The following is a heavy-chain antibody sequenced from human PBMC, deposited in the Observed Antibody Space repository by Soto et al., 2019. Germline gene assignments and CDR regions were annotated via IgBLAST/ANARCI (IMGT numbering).Heavy chain of an antibody. Sequence: SETLSLTCTVSGGSISSSSYYWGWIRQPPGKGLEWVGSIYYRGGSTYYNPSLQSRVTISVDTSKNQFSLKLSSVTAADTAVYYCARKSDAVASKPPDYWGQGTLVTVSS. D-gene: IGHD6-19*01. CDR1: GGSISSSSYY. J-gene: IGHJ4*02. CDR2: IYYRGGST. V-gene: IGHV4-39*01. CDR3: ARKSDAVASKPPDY.